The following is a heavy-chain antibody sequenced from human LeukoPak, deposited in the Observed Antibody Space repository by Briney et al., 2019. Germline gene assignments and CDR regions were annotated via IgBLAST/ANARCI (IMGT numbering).Heavy chain of an antibody. J-gene: IGHJ5*02. CDR2: IYTSGST. D-gene: IGHD1-26*01. V-gene: IGHV4-4*07. Sequence: SETLSLTCIVPGGSISSYYWSWIWQPAGKGLEWIGRIYTSGSTKYNLSLKSRVTMSVDTSMNQFSLKLSSVTAADTAVYYCARDGYSGSYYWFGPWGQGTLVTVSS. CDR1: GGSISSYY. CDR3: ARDGYSGSYYWFGP.